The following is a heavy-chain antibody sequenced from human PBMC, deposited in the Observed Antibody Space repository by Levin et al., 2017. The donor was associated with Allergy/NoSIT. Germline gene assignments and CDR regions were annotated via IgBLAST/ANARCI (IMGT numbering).Heavy chain of an antibody. CDR2: IYYSGST. V-gene: IGHV4-39*01. J-gene: IGHJ6*03. Sequence: SETLSLTCTVSGGSISSSSYYWGWIRQPPGKGLEWIGSIYYSGSTYYNPSLKSRVTISVDTSKNQFSLKLSSVTAADTAVYYCARPGSDYYYYYMDVWGKGTTVTVSS. D-gene: IGHD3-10*01. CDR1: GGSISSSSYY. CDR3: ARPGSDYYYYYMDV.